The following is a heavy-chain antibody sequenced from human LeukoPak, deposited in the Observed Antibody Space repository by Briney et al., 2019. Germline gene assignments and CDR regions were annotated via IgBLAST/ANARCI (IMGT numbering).Heavy chain of an antibody. CDR2: IYYSGST. J-gene: IGHJ4*02. Sequence: PSETLSLTCTVSGGSISSSSYYWGWIRQPPGKGLEWIGSIYYSGSTYYNPSLKSRVTISVDTSKNQFSLKLSSVTAADTAVYYCASSNYYDSSGYYYVFDYWGQGTLVTVSS. CDR1: GGSISSSSYY. V-gene: IGHV4-39*01. CDR3: ASSNYYDSSGYYYVFDY. D-gene: IGHD3-22*01.